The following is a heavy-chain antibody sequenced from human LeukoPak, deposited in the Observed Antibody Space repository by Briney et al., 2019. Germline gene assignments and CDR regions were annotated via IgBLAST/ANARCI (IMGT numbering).Heavy chain of an antibody. CDR3: AKRVSTSGVYLAPDFDY. D-gene: IGHD6-13*01. CDR1: VFTFSRYG. Sequence: GGSLRLLCGTCVFTFSRYGMSGARQAPAKARECVSIISGSWGATYYADSVKGRFTISRDNSKNALYLQMNSLRAEDTAVYHCAKRVSTSGVYLAPDFDYWGQGNLVTVSS. V-gene: IGHV3-23*01. CDR2: ISGSWGAT. J-gene: IGHJ4*02.